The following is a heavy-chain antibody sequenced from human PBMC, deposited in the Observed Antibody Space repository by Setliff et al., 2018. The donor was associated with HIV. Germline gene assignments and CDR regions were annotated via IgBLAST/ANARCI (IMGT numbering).Heavy chain of an antibody. CDR1: GYTFTGYY. V-gene: IGHV1-2*02. CDR2: INPNSGGT. Sequence: GASVKVSCKASGYTFTGYYMHWVRQAPGQGLEWMGWINPNSGGTNYAQKFQGRVTMTRDTPISTAYMELSRLRSDDTAVYYCARSGYSSSWYLDYYYYYGMDVWG. D-gene: IGHD6-13*01. CDR3: ARSGYSSSWYLDYYYYYGMDV. J-gene: IGHJ6*01.